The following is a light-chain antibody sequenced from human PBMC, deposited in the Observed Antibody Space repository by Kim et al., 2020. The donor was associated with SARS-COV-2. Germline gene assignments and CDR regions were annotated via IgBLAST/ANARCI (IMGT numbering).Light chain of an antibody. CDR1: RRDVGAYNS. Sequence: GQSVTISCAGTRRDVGAYNSVSCDQQHPGKAPKVMIYDVNKRPSGVPDRFSGSKSGSTASLTVSGLQAEDEADYYCSAFAASNSLLFGGGTQLTVL. CDR2: DVN. CDR3: SAFAASNSLL. J-gene: IGLJ2*01. V-gene: IGLV2-8*01.